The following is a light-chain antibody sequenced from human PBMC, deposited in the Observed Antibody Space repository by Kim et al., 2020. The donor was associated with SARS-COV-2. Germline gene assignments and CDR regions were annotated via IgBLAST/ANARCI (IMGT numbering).Light chain of an antibody. CDR2: GAS. V-gene: IGKV3-15*01. Sequence: EIVMTQSPATLSVSPGERATLSCRASQSVSSNLAWYQQKPGQAPRLLIYGASTRATGIPARFSGSGSGTEFTLTISSLQSEDFAVYYCQQYNNWPPMYTCGQGNKLEI. CDR3: QQYNNWPPMYT. CDR1: QSVSSN. J-gene: IGKJ2*01.